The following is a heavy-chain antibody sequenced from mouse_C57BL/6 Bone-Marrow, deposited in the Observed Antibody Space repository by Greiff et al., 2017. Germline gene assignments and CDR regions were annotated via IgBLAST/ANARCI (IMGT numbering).Heavy chain of an antibody. CDR3: TRAHYYGSSYDY. CDR2: IDPETGGT. CDR1: GYTFTDYG. D-gene: IGHD1-1*01. V-gene: IGHV1-15*01. J-gene: IGHJ2*01. Sequence: QVQLQQSGAELVRPGASVTLSCKASGYTFTDYGMHWVKQTPVHGLEWIGAIDPETGGTAYNQKFKGKAILTADKSSSTAYMELRSLASEDSAVYYCTRAHYYGSSYDYWGQGTTLTVSS.